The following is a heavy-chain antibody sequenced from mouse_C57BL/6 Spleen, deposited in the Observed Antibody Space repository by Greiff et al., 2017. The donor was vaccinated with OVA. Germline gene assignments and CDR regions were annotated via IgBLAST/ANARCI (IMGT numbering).Heavy chain of an antibody. J-gene: IGHJ4*01. CDR1: GFSFNTYA. CDR3: VRLCSNYYAMDY. D-gene: IGHD2-5*01. Sequence: EVKLVESGGGLVQPKGSLKLSCAASGFSFNTYAMNWVRQAPGKGLEWVARIRSKSNNYATYYADSVKDRFTISRDDSESMLYLQMNNLKTEDTAMYYCVRLCSNYYAMDYWGQGTSVTVSS. CDR2: IRSKSNNYAT. V-gene: IGHV10-1*01.